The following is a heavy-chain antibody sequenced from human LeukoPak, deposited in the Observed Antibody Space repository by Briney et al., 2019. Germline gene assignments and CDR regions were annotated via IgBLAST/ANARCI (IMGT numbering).Heavy chain of an antibody. Sequence: PSETLSLTCAVSGGSISSGGYSWSWIRQPPGKGLEWIGYIYYSGSTYYNPSLKSRVTISVDTSKNQFSLKLSSVTAADTAVYYCAREEEEGYFDYWGQGTLVTVSS. CDR1: GGSISSGGYS. J-gene: IGHJ4*02. CDR3: AREEEEGYFDY. V-gene: IGHV4-30-4*07. CDR2: IYYSGST.